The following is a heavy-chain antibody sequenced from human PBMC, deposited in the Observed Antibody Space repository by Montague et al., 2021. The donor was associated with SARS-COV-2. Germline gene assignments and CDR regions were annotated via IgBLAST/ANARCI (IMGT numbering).Heavy chain of an antibody. D-gene: IGHD2-2*01. CDR2: IHNTGRT. CDR3: ATEMPAYDVFDI. Sequence: SETRSLTCTVSGGSVTSGDYYWTWIRQPPGKGLEWIGYIHNTGRTNYNPSLKSRVTISMDTSKNQFSLKVDSVSAADTAVYYCATEMPAYDVFDIWGQGTMVTVSS. CDR1: GGSVTSGDYY. V-gene: IGHV4-61*08. J-gene: IGHJ3*02.